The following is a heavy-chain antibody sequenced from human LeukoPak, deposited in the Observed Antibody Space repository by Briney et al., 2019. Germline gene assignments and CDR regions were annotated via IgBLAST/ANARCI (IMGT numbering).Heavy chain of an antibody. CDR3: AKDLSRIAVAAPFDY. CDR1: GFTFSSYA. CDR2: ISGSGGST. V-gene: IGHV3-23*01. D-gene: IGHD6-19*01. J-gene: IGHJ4*02. Sequence: PGGSLRLSCAASGFTFSSYAMSWVRQAPGKGLKWVSAISGSGGSTYYADSVKGRFTISRDNSKNTLHLQMNSLRAEDTAVYYCAKDLSRIAVAAPFDYWGQGTLVTVSS.